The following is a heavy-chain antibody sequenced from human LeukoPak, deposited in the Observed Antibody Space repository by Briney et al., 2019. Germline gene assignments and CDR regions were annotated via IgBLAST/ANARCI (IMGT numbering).Heavy chain of an antibody. Sequence: GGSLRLSCAASGFTFDDYAMHWVRQAPGKGREWVSLISWDGGSTYYADSVKGRFTISRDNSKNSLYLQMNSLRAEDTALYYCAKDISMVRNEYFQHWGQGTLVTVSS. D-gene: IGHD4/OR15-4a*01. J-gene: IGHJ1*01. CDR3: AKDISMVRNEYFQH. V-gene: IGHV3-43D*03. CDR2: ISWDGGST. CDR1: GFTFDDYA.